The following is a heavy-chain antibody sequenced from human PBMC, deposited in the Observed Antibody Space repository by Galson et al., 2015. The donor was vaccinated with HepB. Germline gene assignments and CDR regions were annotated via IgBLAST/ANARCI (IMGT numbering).Heavy chain of an antibody. CDR1: EFILSMYW. J-gene: IGHJ6*02. Sequence: SLRLSCAASEFILSMYWMNWARQAPGKGLEWVANIKEDGSEKNYVDSVKGRFTISRDNAKNSLYLQMNSLRAEDTAIYYCARVKRGEWYSFYYYGMDVWGQGTTVTVSS. V-gene: IGHV3-7*05. CDR2: IKEDGSEK. D-gene: IGHD3-10*01. CDR3: ARVKRGEWYSFYYYGMDV.